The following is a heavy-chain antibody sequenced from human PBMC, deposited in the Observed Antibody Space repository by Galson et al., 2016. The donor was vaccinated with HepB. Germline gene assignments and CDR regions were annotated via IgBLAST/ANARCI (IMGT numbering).Heavy chain of an antibody. D-gene: IGHD6-19*01. CDR3: AKKGYSSGKFDAFDI. CDR2: ISGDGTNK. Sequence: SLRLSCAASGFSFGSYAMHWVRRTPAKGLEWVAVISGDGTNKYYADSVKGRFTISRDNSKSTLYLQMSSLRADDTAVYSCAKKGYSSGKFDAFDIWGQGTVVTVSS. J-gene: IGHJ3*02. CDR1: GFSFGSYA. V-gene: IGHV3-30*18.